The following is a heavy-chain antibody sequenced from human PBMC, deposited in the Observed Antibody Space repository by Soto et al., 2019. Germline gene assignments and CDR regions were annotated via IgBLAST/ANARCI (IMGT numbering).Heavy chain of an antibody. Sequence: PSETLSLTCTVSGGSISSSSYYWGWIRQPPGKGLEWIGSIYYSGSTYYNPSLKSRVTISVDTSKNQFSLKLSSVTAADTAVYYCERQGESYDSSINWFDPWGQGTLVTVSS. V-gene: IGHV4-39*01. D-gene: IGHD5-12*01. CDR2: IYYSGST. CDR1: GGSISSSSYY. CDR3: ERQGESYDSSINWFDP. J-gene: IGHJ5*02.